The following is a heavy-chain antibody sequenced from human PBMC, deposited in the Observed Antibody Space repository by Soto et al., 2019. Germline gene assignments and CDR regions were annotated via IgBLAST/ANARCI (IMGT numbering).Heavy chain of an antibody. CDR1: GGSFSGYY. J-gene: IGHJ4*02. CDR3: ARGKIRLDY. Sequence: SETLSLTCAVYGGSFSGYYWSWIRQPPGKGLEWIGEINHSGSTNYNPSLKSRVTISVDTSKNQFSLKLSSVTAADTAVYYCARGKIRLDYWGQGTLVTVSS. V-gene: IGHV4-34*01. CDR2: INHSGST.